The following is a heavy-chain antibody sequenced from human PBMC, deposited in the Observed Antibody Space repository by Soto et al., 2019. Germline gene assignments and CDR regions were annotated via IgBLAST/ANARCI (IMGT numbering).Heavy chain of an antibody. Sequence: QVQRVQSGDEVKKPGASVKVSCKASGYIFVNYGIAWVRQAPGQGLEWMGWISPYTGNTHSATKIQGRLTMTTDTSTSTAYWDLGSLTSDDTAVYYCVMVDNYVTPTPQDVWGQGTTVTVSS. CDR1: GYIFVNYG. D-gene: IGHD3-16*01. CDR3: VMVDNYVTPTPQDV. CDR2: ISPYTGNT. V-gene: IGHV1-18*01. J-gene: IGHJ6*02.